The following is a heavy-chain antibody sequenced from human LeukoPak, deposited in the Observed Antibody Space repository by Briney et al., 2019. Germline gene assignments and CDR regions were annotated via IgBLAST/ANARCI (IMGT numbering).Heavy chain of an antibody. D-gene: IGHD3-22*01. CDR3: ARPPHYYDSSGYYLDY. V-gene: IGHV1-18*01. CDR1: GYTFTSYG. Sequence: GASVKVSCKASGYTFTSYGISWVRQAPGQGLEWMGWISAYNGNTNYAQKLQGRVTMTTDTSTSTAYMELRSLRSDDTAVYYCARPPHYYDSSGYYLDYWGQGTLVTVSS. J-gene: IGHJ4*02. CDR2: ISAYNGNT.